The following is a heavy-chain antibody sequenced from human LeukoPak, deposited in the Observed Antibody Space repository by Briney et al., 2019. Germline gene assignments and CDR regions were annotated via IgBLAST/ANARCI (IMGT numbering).Heavy chain of an antibody. J-gene: IGHJ4*02. D-gene: IGHD3-10*01. CDR1: GGSISSYY. CDR3: ARENSGNYGFDY. V-gene: IGHV4-4*07. CDR2: VYTSGST. Sequence: ASETLSLTCTVSGGSISSYYWSWIRQPAGKGLEWIERVYTSGSTNYNPSLKSRVTISVDTSQYQFSLKLSSVTAADTAVYYCARENSGNYGFDYWGQGTLVTVSS.